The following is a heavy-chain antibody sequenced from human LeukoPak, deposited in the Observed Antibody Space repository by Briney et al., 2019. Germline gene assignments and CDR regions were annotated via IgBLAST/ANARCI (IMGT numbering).Heavy chain of an antibody. D-gene: IGHD2-2*01. J-gene: IGHJ4*02. CDR2: IIPIFGTA. CDR3: ARGEPHGDQLLLGY. CDR1: GGTFSSCA. V-gene: IGHV1-69*05. Sequence: SVKVSCKASGGTFSSCAISWVRQAPGQGLEWMGGIIPIFGTANYAQKFQGRVTITTDESTSTAYMELSSLRSEDTAVYYCARGEPHGDQLLLGYWGQGTLVTVSS.